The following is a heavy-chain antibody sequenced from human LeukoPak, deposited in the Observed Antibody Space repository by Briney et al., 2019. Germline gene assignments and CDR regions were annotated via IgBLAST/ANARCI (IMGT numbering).Heavy chain of an antibody. CDR2: IRQDGSDK. D-gene: IGHD4-17*01. CDR1: GFTFSSYW. V-gene: IGHV3-7*04. CDR3: ARTTHDSGGY. J-gene: IGHJ4*02. Sequence: GGSLRLSCVASGFTFSSYWMTWVCQAPGKGLEWVANIRQDGSDKYYVDSVKGRFTISRDNAKNSLYLQMNSLRAEDTAVYYCARTTHDSGGYWGQGTLVTVSS.